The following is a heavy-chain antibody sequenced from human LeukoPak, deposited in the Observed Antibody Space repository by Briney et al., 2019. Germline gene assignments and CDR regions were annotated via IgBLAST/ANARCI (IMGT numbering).Heavy chain of an antibody. CDR3: ARNFSSGWFDY. CDR2: IYYSGST. Sequence: PSETLSLTCSVSGGSISSYYWTWIRQPPGKGLEWIGSIYYSGSTSYNPSLKSRVTISVDTSKNQFSLKLSSVTAADTAVYYCARNFSSGWFDYWGQGTLVTVSS. CDR1: GGSISSYY. D-gene: IGHD6-19*01. J-gene: IGHJ4*02. V-gene: IGHV4-59*08.